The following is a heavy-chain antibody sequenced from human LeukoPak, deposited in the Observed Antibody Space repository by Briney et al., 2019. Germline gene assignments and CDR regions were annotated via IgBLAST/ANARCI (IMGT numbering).Heavy chain of an antibody. Sequence: ASVKVSCKASGYSFTGYYMHWVRQAPGQGLEWMGWINPNSGGTNYAQKFQGRVTMTRDTSISTAYMELSRLRSDDTAVYYCARVLQYSSSWYNFDYWGQGTLVTVSS. J-gene: IGHJ4*02. CDR3: ARVLQYSSSWYNFDY. CDR2: INPNSGGT. D-gene: IGHD6-13*01. V-gene: IGHV1-2*02. CDR1: GYSFTGYY.